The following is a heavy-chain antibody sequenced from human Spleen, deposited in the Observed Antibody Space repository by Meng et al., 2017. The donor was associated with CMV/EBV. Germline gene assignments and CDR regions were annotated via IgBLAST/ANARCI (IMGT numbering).Heavy chain of an antibody. V-gene: IGHV4-39*07. CDR1: GGSISSSSYY. D-gene: IGHD2-2*01. CDR3: ARSPVVPAAISG. Sequence: SETLSLTCTVSGGSISSSSYYWGWVRQPPGKGLEWIGSIYYSGSTYYNPSLKSRVTISLYTSKNQFSLKLSSVTAADTAVYYCARSPVVPAAISGWGQGTLVTVSS. CDR2: IYYSGST. J-gene: IGHJ4*02.